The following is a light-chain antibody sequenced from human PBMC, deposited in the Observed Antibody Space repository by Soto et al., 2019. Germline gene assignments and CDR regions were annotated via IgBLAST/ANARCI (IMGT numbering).Light chain of an antibody. J-gene: IGKJ4*01. CDR3: KQYHNYPVT. Sequence: DIQMTQSPSSLSASVGDRVTITCRASQEISNHLAWFQQKPGKPPKSLIYDASSLQSVVPSKFRGSGSGTDFTLTISSLQPEDFATYYCKQYHNYPVTFGGGTKVEIK. CDR1: QEISNH. V-gene: IGKV1-16*02. CDR2: DAS.